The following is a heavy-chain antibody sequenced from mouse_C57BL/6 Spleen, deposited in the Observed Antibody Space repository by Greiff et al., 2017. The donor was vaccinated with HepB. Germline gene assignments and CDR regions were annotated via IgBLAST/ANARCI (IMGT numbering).Heavy chain of an antibody. CDR2: ISSGSSTI. CDR1: RFTFSDYG. CDR3: ARPHYYGYYFDY. J-gene: IGHJ2*01. D-gene: IGHD1-1*01. V-gene: IGHV5-17*01. Sequence: DVKLVESGGGLVKPGGSLKLSCAASRFTFSDYGMHWVRQAPEKGLEWVAYISSGSSTIYYADTVKGRFTISRDNAKNTLFLQMTSLRSEDTAMYYCARPHYYGYYFDYWGQGTTRTVSS.